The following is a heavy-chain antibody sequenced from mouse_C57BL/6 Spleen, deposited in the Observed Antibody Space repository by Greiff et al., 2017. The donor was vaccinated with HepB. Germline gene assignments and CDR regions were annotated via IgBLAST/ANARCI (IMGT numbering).Heavy chain of an antibody. D-gene: IGHD2-4*01. J-gene: IGHJ3*01. CDR2: IDPEDGDT. V-gene: IGHV14-1*01. CDR1: GFNIKDYY. Sequence: VQLQQSGAELVRPGASVKLSCTASGFNIKDYYMHWVKQRPEQGLEWIGRIDPEDGDTEYAPKFQGKATMTADTSSTTAYLQLSSLTSEDTAVYYCTTGGDYDWFAYWGQGTLVTVSA. CDR3: TTGGDYDWFAY.